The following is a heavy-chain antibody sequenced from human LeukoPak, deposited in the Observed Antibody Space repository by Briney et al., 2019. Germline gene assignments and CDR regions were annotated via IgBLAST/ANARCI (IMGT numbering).Heavy chain of an antibody. CDR2: IYYSGST. Sequence: SETLSLTCTVSGGSISSGDYYWSWIRQPPGKGLEWIGYIYYSGSTYYNPSLKSRVTISVDTSKNQFSLKLSSVTAADTAVYYCARSPYVWGSYRFLYYFDYWGQGTLVTVSS. CDR1: GGSISSGDYY. V-gene: IGHV4-30-4*01. J-gene: IGHJ4*02. CDR3: ARSPYVWGSYRFLYYFDY. D-gene: IGHD3-16*02.